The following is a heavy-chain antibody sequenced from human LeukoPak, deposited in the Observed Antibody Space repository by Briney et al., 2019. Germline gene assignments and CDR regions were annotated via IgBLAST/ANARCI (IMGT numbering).Heavy chain of an antibody. CDR3: AKGSRSSGYSYFDY. V-gene: IGHV3-23*01. CDR2: ISGSGGGT. J-gene: IGHJ4*02. CDR1: GFTFSSYA. Sequence: PGGSLRLSCAASGFTFSSYAMGWVRQAPGKGLEWVSAISGSGGGTYYAGSVKGRFTISRDNSKNTLYLQMNSLRAEDTAVYYCAKGSRSSGYSYFDYWGQGTLVTVSS. D-gene: IGHD3-22*01.